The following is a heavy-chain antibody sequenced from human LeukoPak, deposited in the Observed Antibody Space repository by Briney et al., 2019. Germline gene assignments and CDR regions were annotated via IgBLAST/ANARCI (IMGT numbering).Heavy chain of an antibody. Sequence: ASVKVSCKASGYTFTNHYINWVRQAPGQGLEWMGWISAYNGNTKYAQNLQGRVTLTTDTSTTTAYMELRSLRSDDTAVYYCGAESERWLVRSWGQGTLVTVSS. CDR2: ISAYNGNT. CDR3: GAESERWLVRS. V-gene: IGHV1-18*04. D-gene: IGHD6-19*01. CDR1: GYTFTNHY. J-gene: IGHJ4*02.